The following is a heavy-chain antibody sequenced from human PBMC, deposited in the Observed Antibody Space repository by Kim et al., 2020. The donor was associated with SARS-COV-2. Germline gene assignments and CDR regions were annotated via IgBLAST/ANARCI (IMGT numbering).Heavy chain of an antibody. Sequence: GGSLRLSCAASGFTFSNAWMSWVRQAPGKGLEWVGRIKSKTDGGTTDYAAPVKGRFTISRDDSKNTLYLQMNSLKTEDTAVYYCTTSLLRTYYYYGMDVWDQGTTVTVSS. CDR3: TTSLLRTYYYYGMDV. J-gene: IGHJ6*02. CDR1: GFTFSNAW. V-gene: IGHV3-15*01. D-gene: IGHD1-26*01. CDR2: IKSKTDGGTT.